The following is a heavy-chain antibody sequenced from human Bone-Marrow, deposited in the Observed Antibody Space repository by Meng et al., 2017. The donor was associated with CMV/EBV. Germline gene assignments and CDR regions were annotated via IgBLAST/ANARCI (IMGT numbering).Heavy chain of an antibody. CDR3: AKDTAALAYGAFDI. Sequence: SLKISCAASGFTFDDYAMHWVRQAPGKGLEWVSGISWNSGSIGYADSVKGRFTISRDNAKNSMYLQMNSLRAEDTALCYCAKDTAALAYGAFDIWGQGTMVTVSS. CDR2: ISWNSGSI. CDR1: GFTFDDYA. D-gene: IGHD2-2*01. V-gene: IGHV3-9*01. J-gene: IGHJ3*02.